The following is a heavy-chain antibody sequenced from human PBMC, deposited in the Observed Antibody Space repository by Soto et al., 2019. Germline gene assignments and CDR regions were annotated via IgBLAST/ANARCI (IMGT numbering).Heavy chain of an antibody. V-gene: IGHV4-30-4*01. J-gene: IGHJ4*02. Sequence: PSETLSLTCTVSGGSISSGDYYWRWIRQPPGKGLEWIGYIYYSGSTYYNPSLKSRVTISVDTSKNQFSLKLSSVTAADTAVYYCANSRDGYNQYWGQGTLVTVPS. CDR3: ANSRDGYNQY. CDR1: GGSISSGDYY. D-gene: IGHD5-12*01. CDR2: IYYSGST.